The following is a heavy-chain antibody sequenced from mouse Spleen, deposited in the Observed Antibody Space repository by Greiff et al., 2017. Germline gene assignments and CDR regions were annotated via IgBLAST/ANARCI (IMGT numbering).Heavy chain of an antibody. CDR1: GYAFSSSW. Sequence: QVQLQQSGPELVKPGASVKISCKASGYAFSSSWMNWVKQRPGKGLEWIGRIYPGDGDTNYNGKFKGKATLTADKSSSTAYMQLSSLTSEDSAVYFCARRRDGVYYLDYWGQGTTLTVSS. D-gene: IGHD3-3*01. J-gene: IGHJ2*01. CDR2: IYPGDGDT. CDR3: ARRRDGVYYLDY. V-gene: IGHV1-82*01.